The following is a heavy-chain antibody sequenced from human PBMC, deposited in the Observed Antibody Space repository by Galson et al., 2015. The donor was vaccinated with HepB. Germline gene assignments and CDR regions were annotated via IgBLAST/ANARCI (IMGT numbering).Heavy chain of an antibody. D-gene: IGHD6-6*01. CDR3: ARDSRPSLHRIAARGPYDMDV. CDR1: GGTFSSYA. J-gene: IGHJ6*02. V-gene: IGHV1-69*10. Sequence: SVKVSCKASGGTFSSYAISWVRQAPGQGLEWMGGIIPIFGIANYAQKFQGRVTITADKSTSTAYMELSSLRSEDTAVHYCARDSRPSLHRIAARGPYDMDVWGQGTTVTVSS. CDR2: IIPIFGIA.